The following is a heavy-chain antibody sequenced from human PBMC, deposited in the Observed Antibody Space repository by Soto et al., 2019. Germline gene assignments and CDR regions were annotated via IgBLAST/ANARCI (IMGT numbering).Heavy chain of an antibody. V-gene: IGHV4-59*01. CDR1: GGSISSYY. Sequence: SETLSLTCTVSGGSISSYYWSWIRQSPGKGLEWIGYIQYSGSTKSNPSLKSRVTISVDTSRNQVSLKLSSVTAADSAVYFCARARYQLLHPYYYGMDVWGQGTTVTVS. J-gene: IGHJ6*02. D-gene: IGHD2-2*01. CDR3: ARARYQLLHPYYYGMDV. CDR2: IQYSGST.